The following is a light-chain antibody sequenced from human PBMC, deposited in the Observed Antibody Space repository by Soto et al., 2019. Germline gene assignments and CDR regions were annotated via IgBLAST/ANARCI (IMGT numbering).Light chain of an antibody. CDR1: QSIASF. CDR3: QQGYSPLLT. J-gene: IGKJ4*01. V-gene: IGKV1-39*01. Sequence: DIQMTQSPSSLSASVGDRVTITCRASQSIASFLNWLQLKPGKAPIILIYGASTLRSGVPSRIRGSESGTDFTRTISTLQPEDSALYCCQQGYSPLLTIGGGTRVEIK. CDR2: GAS.